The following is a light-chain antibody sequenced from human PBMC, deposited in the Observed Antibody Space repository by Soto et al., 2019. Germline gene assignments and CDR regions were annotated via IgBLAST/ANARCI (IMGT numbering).Light chain of an antibody. J-gene: IGKJ1*01. CDR2: GAS. Sequence: DIQMTQSPSSLSASVGDRVTITCRASQSISSYLNWYQQKPGKAPKLLIYGASGLQSGVPSRFSGSGSGTDFTLTIRSLQPEDFATYYSQESYSTPWTFGQGTKVEIK. V-gene: IGKV1-39*01. CDR1: QSISSY. CDR3: QESYSTPWT.